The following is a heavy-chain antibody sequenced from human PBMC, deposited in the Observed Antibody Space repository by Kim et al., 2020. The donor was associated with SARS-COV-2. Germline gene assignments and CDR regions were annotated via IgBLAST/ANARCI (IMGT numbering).Heavy chain of an antibody. J-gene: IGHJ4*02. CDR1: GGSFSGYY. D-gene: IGHD6-13*01. V-gene: IGHV4-34*01. CDR2: INHSGST. CDR3: ARGGGEGSSWPPDY. Sequence: SETLSLTCAVYGGSFSGYYWSWIRQPPGKGLEWIGEINHSGSTNYNPSLKSRVTISVDTSKNQFSLKLSSVTAADTAVYYCARGGGEGSSWPPDYWGQGTLVTVSS.